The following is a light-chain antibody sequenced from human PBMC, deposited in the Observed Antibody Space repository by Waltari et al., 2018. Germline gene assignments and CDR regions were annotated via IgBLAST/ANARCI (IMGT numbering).Light chain of an antibody. Sequence: DIQMSQSPSSVSASVGDRVTLSCRASQGISSRLAWYQQKPGKAPHLLISDSSRLHSVVPTRCGGRGAGTDFNLSISSLQPEDFATYGCLQGDSFPGTFGQGTKVEVK. V-gene: IGKV1-12*01. CDR1: QGISSR. J-gene: IGKJ1*01. CDR3: LQGDSFPGT. CDR2: DSS.